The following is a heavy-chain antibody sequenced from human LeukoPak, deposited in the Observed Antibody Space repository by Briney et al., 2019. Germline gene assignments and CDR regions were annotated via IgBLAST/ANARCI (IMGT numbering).Heavy chain of an antibody. CDR1: GGSISSYY. CDR3: ARVPGGDYVRYYYYYYMYV. Sequence: SETLSLTCTVYGGSISSYYWSWIRQPPGKGLEWIGDIYYSGSTNYNPSLKSRVTISVDTSKTQFSLKLSSVTAADTAVYYCARVPGGDYVRYYYYYYMYVWGKGTTVTVSS. V-gene: IGHV4-59*01. J-gene: IGHJ6*03. CDR2: IYYSGST. D-gene: IGHD4-17*01.